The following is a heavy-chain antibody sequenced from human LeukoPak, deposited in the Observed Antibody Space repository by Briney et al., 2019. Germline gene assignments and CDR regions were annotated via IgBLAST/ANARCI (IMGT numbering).Heavy chain of an antibody. CDR2: IIPIFGTA. V-gene: IGHV1-69*05. D-gene: IGHD6-13*01. J-gene: IGHJ6*03. CDR3: ASAPPGYSTPSGYSPKQYSYSMDV. Sequence: GAAVNVSFKASGCTFSSYVISWVRQAPGQGLEWMGGIIPIFGTANYAQKFQGRVTITTYASTSTAYMELRSLRSEHTAVYYCASAPPGYSTPSGYSPKQYSYSMDVWGKGTTVTVSS. CDR1: GCTFSSYV.